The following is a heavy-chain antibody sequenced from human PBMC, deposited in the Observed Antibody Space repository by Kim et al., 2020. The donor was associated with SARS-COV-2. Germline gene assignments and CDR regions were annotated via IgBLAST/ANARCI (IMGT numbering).Heavy chain of an antibody. CDR3: ARDQNYYDSSGLNWFDP. J-gene: IGHJ5*02. CDR1: GYTFTSYA. CDR2: INAGNGNT. V-gene: IGHV1-3*01. Sequence: ASVKVSCKASGYTFTSYAMHWVRQAPGQRLEWMGWINAGNGNTKYSQKFQGRVTITRDTSASTAYMELSSLRSEDTAVYYCARDQNYYDSSGLNWFDPWGQGTLVTVSS. D-gene: IGHD3-22*01.